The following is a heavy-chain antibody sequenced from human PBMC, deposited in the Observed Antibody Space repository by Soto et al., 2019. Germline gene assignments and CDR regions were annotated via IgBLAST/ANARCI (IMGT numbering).Heavy chain of an antibody. J-gene: IGHJ6*03. D-gene: IGHD2-2*01. V-gene: IGHV3-23*01. Sequence: GGSLRLSCAASGFTFSSYAMSWVRQAPGKGLEWVSAISGSGGSTYYADSVKGRFTISGDNSKNTLYLQMNSLRAEDTAVYYCATNGGSVVVVPAAPYYYYYYMDVWGKGTTVTVSS. CDR2: ISGSGGST. CDR3: ATNGGSVVVVPAAPYYYYYYMDV. CDR1: GFTFSSYA.